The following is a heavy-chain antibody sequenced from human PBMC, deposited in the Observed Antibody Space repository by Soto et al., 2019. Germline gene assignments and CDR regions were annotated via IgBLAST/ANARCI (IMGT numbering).Heavy chain of an antibody. V-gene: IGHV3-11*01. D-gene: IGHD2-15*01. CDR3: ARVDATYCSGGSCYSLEASDI. CDR1: GFTFSDYY. CDR2: ISSSGSTI. J-gene: IGHJ3*02. Sequence: GGSLRLSCAASGFTFSDYYMSWIRQAPGKGLEWVSYISSSGSTIYYADSVKGRFTISRDNAKNSLYLQMNSLRAEDTAVYYCARVDATYCSGGSCYSLEASDICGQGIMVTVSS.